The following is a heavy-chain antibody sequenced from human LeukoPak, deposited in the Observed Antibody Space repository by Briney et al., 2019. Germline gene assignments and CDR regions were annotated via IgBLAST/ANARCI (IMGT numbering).Heavy chain of an antibody. J-gene: IGHJ3*02. Sequence: GASVKVSCKASGYTFTSYAMHWVRQAPGQRLEWMGWINAGNGNTKYSQEFQGRVTITRNTSISTAYMELSSLRSEDTAVYYCARGLVPYGDYGLDIWGQGTMVTVSS. CDR2: INAGNGNT. CDR3: ARGLVPYGDYGLDI. D-gene: IGHD4-17*01. CDR1: GYTFTSYA. V-gene: IGHV1-3*03.